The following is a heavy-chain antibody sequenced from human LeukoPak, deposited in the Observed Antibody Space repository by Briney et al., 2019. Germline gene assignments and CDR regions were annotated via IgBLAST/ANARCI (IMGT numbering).Heavy chain of an antibody. J-gene: IGHJ4*02. V-gene: IGHV3-53*05. CDR1: GFTVSSNY. D-gene: IGHD5-18*01. CDR2: IYRGGST. Sequence: PGGSLRLSCAASGFTVSSNYMSWVRQAPGKGLEWVSVIYRGGSTYYADSVKGRFTISRDNSKNTLYLQMNSLRAEDTAVYYCASSGYSYGYPFTENDYWGQGTLVTVSS. CDR3: ASSGYSYGYPFTENDY.